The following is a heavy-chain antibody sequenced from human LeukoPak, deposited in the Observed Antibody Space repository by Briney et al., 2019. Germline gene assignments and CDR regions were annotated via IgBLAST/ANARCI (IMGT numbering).Heavy chain of an antibody. CDR2: INSDGSTT. CDR3: AKEPIAAAGKSYFDY. J-gene: IGHJ4*02. Sequence: PGGSLRLSCAASGFTFSSDWMHWVRQAPGKGLVWVSRINSDGSTTGYADSVKGRFTISRDNAKSTLYLQMNSLRAEDTAVYYCAKEPIAAAGKSYFDYWGQGTLVTVSS. D-gene: IGHD6-13*01. V-gene: IGHV3-74*01. CDR1: GFTFSSDW.